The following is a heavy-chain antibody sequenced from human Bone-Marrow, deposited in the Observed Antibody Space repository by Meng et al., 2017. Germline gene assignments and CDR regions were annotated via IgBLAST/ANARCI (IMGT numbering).Heavy chain of an antibody. D-gene: IGHD6-19*01. V-gene: IGHV1-3*01. J-gene: IGHJ4*02. CDR3: ARGGRYSSGWSDY. CDR2: INAGNGNT. Sequence: QLLQSGAEMKKPVASVKVSCTASGYHITSDAMHWGRHDPGQMLEWMGWINAGNGNTKYSQKFQGRVTITRDTPASTAYMELSSLRSEDTAVYYCARGGRYSSGWSDYWGQGTLVTVSS. CDR1: GYHITSDA.